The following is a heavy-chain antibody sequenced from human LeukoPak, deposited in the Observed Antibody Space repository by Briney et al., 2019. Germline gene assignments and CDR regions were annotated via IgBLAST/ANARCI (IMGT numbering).Heavy chain of an antibody. CDR2: IYYSGST. D-gene: IGHD3-9*01. J-gene: IGHJ6*02. Sequence: SETLSLTCTVSGGSISSSSYYWGWIRQPPGKGLEWIGSIYYSGSTYYNPSLKSRVTISVDTSKNQFSLKLSSVTAADTAVYYCARLMIPDILTGYYYYGMDVWGQGTTVTVSS. CDR1: GGSISSSSYY. V-gene: IGHV4-39*07. CDR3: ARLMIPDILTGYYYYGMDV.